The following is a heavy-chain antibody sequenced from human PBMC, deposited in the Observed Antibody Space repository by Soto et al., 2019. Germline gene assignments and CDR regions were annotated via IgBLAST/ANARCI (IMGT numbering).Heavy chain of an antibody. CDR1: GFTFSNAW. D-gene: IGHD3-9*01. CDR3: TTVYLDEGFRNAGFDY. Sequence: LSCAASGFTFSNAWMSWVRQAPGKGLEWVGRIKSKTDGGTTDYAAPVKGRFTISRDDSKNTLYLQMNSLKTEDTAVYYCTTVYLDEGFRNAGFDYWGQGTLVTAPQ. CDR2: IKSKTDGGTT. V-gene: IGHV3-15*01. J-gene: IGHJ4*02.